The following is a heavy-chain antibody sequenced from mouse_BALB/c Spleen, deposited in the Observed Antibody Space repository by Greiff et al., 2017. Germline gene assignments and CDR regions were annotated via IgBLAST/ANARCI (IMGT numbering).Heavy chain of an antibody. V-gene: IGHV1-7*01. CDR1: GYTFTSYW. CDR3: ARGDLLDYYGSSYGY. D-gene: IGHD1-1*01. J-gene: IGHJ2*01. CDR2: INPSTGYT. Sequence: QVQLKESGAELAKPGASVTMSCKASGYTFTSYWMHWVKQRPGQGLEWIGYINPSTGYTEYNQKFKDKATLTADKSSSTAYMQLSSLTSEDSAVYYCARGDLLDYYGSSYGYWGQGTTLTVSS.